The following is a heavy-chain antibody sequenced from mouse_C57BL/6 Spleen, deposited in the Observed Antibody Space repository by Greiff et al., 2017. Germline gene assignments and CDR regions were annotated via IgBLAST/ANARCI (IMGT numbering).Heavy chain of an antibody. Sequence: QVQLQQSGAELVRPGTSVKVSCKASGYAFTNYLIEWVKQRPGQGLEWIGVINPGSGGTNYNEKFKGKATLTAATSSSTAYMQLSSLTSEDSAVCFGASSVGSSSWFAYWGQGTLVTVSA. V-gene: IGHV1-54*01. CDR2: INPGSGGT. D-gene: IGHD1-1*01. J-gene: IGHJ3*01. CDR1: GYAFTNYL. CDR3: ASSVGSSSWFAY.